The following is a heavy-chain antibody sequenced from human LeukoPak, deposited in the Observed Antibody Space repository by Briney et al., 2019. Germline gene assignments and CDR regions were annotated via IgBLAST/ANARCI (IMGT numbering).Heavy chain of an antibody. D-gene: IGHD4-17*01. CDR3: ARVGNGDYRYYFYMDV. J-gene: IGHJ6*03. Sequence: GGSLRLSCAASGFTFSSYSMNWVRQAPGKGLEWVSSISSSSSYIYYADSVKGRFTISRDNAKNSLYLQMNSLRAEDTAVYYCARVGNGDYRYYFYMDVWGKGTTVTISS. V-gene: IGHV3-21*04. CDR2: ISSSSSYI. CDR1: GFTFSSYS.